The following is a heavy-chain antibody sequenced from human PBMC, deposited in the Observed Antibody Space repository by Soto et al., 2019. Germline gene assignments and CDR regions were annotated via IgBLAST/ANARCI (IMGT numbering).Heavy chain of an antibody. CDR3: AHRIVTNNWFDP. J-gene: IGHJ5*02. CDR2: IYWGDNK. CDR1: GFSLSTSGVG. Sequence: QITLKESGPTLVKPTQTLTLTCTFSGFSLSTSGVGVGWIRQPPGKALEWLALIYWGDNKRYSPSLKTRHTITKDTSKNQVVLTTTNMDPVDTATYYCAHRIVTNNWFDPWGQGTLVTVSS. V-gene: IGHV2-5*02. D-gene: IGHD3-22*01.